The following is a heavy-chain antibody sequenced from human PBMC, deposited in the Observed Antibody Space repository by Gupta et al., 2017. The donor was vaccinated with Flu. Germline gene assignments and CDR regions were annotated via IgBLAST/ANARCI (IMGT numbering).Heavy chain of an antibody. V-gene: IGHV3-49*04. CDR3: ARVFGNYEKNYFDY. J-gene: IGHJ4*02. Sequence: EVQLVESGGGLEQPGRSLRLSCTTSGFAFVEYAITWVRQAPGKGLEWVGFIRSNNYGGAAEYAAAVKSRFTISRDDSKSIAYLQLNSLKSEDSAIYYCARVFGNYEKNYFDYWGQGTLVTVSS. CDR2: IRSNNYGGAA. CDR1: GFAFVEYA. D-gene: IGHD1-7*01.